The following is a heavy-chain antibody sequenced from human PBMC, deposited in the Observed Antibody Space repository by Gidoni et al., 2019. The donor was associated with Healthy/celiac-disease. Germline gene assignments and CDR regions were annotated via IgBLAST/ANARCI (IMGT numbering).Heavy chain of an antibody. CDR3: ARGPIKRGYSGYLGWFDP. Sequence: QVQLQQWGAGLLKPSETLSPTCAVYGGSFSGYYWSWSRQPPGKGLEWIGEINHRGSTNYNPSLKSRVTISVDTSKNQFSLKLSSVTAADTAVYYCARGPIKRGYSGYLGWFDPWGQGTLVTVSS. D-gene: IGHD5-12*01. CDR1: GGSFSGYY. J-gene: IGHJ5*02. V-gene: IGHV4-34*01. CDR2: INHRGST.